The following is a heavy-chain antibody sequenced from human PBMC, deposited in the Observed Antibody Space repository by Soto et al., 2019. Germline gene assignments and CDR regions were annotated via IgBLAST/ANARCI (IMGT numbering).Heavy chain of an antibody. CDR1: GDSISDYY. CDR2: ISNSGGT. Sequence: PSETLYLTCTVSGDSISDYYWSWIRQFPGKGLEWIGYISNSGGTNYNPSLKSRVTISVYTSKNQFSLRLSSVTAGDTAVYFCARGSINVGAQVNDCWGQGTLVTVSS. V-gene: IGHV4-59*01. J-gene: IGHJ4*02. CDR3: ARGSINVGAQVNDC. D-gene: IGHD1-26*01.